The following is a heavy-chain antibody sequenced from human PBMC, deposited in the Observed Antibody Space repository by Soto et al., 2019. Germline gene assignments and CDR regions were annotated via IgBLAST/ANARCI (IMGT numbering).Heavy chain of an antibody. V-gene: IGHV4-30-2*01. CDR1: GASITFGGYS. J-gene: IGHJ4*02. CDR2: INHLETT. Sequence: SETLSLTCTVSGASITFGGYSWSWIRQTPGKGLEWXGYINHLETTFYNPSFESRLTLSIDRAKNQFSLKLNSMSAADRAVYFCARGGGSDSFDYWGQGILVTVSS. CDR3: ARGGGSDSFDY. D-gene: IGHD1-26*01.